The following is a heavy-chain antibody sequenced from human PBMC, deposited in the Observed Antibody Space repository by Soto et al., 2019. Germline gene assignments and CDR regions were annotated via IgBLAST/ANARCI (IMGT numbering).Heavy chain of an antibody. Sequence: QVQLVQSGAEVKKPGASVKVSCKASGYTFTSYYMHWVRQAPGQGLEWMGIINPSGGSTSHAQTFQGSVTMTRDTSTSTVYMELSSLRSEDTAVYSCARDSDSSGYPTYYFDSWGQGTLVTVSS. J-gene: IGHJ4*02. V-gene: IGHV1-46*03. CDR2: INPSGGST. D-gene: IGHD3-22*01. CDR3: ARDSDSSGYPTYYFDS. CDR1: GYTFTSYY.